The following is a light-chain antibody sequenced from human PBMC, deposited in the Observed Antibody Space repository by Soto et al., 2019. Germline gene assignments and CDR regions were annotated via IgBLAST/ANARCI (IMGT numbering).Light chain of an antibody. CDR3: QQGFT. CDR2: GTS. Sequence: SFLTQSPATLSLSPGERATVSCRASQTAISDYLAWYQQKPGQAPRLLIYGTSSRASGVPDRFGGSTSGTDFILTINRLEPGDFAVYYCQQGFTFGPGTRVD. V-gene: IGKV3D-20*02. CDR1: QTAISDY. J-gene: IGKJ3*01.